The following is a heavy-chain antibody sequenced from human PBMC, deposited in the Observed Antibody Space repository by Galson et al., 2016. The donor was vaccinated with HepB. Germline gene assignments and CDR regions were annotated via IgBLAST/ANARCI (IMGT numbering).Heavy chain of an antibody. Sequence: SETLSRTCNVSGGSISNRSYFWDWIRQPPGKGLEWISTIYYSVNTYNSPSPKSRVTLSVDTTTNQFSMILTSLSAADTAVYYCANLQVGAITKSFEIRGQGTMVTVSS. CDR2: IYYSVNT. CDR3: ANLQVGAITKSFEI. CDR1: GGSISNRSYF. D-gene: IGHD1-26*01. V-gene: IGHV4-39*01. J-gene: IGHJ3*02.